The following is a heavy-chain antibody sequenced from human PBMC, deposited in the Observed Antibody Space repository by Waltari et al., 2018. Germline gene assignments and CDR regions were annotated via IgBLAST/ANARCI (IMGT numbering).Heavy chain of an antibody. CDR2: IYYSGST. Sequence: QPQLQESGPGLVKPSETLSLTCTVSGGSIRSSSYYWGWIRQPPGKGLEWIGSIYYSGSTYYNPSLKSRVTISVDTSKNQFSLKLSSVTAADTAVYYCARQTWIQLWLYAFDIWGQGTMVTVSS. J-gene: IGHJ3*02. CDR3: ARQTWIQLWLYAFDI. V-gene: IGHV4-39*01. D-gene: IGHD5-18*01. CDR1: GGSIRSSSYY.